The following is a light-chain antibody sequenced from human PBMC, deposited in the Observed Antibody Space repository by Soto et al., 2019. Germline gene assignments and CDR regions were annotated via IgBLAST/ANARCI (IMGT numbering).Light chain of an antibody. CDR1: SSDVGKYNY. Sequence: QSVLTQPASVSGSPGQSITISCTGTSSDVGKYNYVSWYQQHPAKAPKLMIFELRNRPSGVCNRFSGSKSGNTASLTISGLQAEDEAEYYCSSYTGSSINTVVFGGGTQLTVL. J-gene: IGLJ2*01. V-gene: IGLV2-14*01. CDR3: SSYTGSSINTVV. CDR2: ELR.